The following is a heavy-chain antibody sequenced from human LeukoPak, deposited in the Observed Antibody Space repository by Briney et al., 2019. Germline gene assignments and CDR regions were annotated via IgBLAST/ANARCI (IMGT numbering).Heavy chain of an antibody. Sequence: GGSLRVSCAASGFAFSTYEMSWVRQAPGKGLEWIADITISGQNKNYADSVKGRFTISRDNAMSSLYLQMNSLRVEDTGVFYCARGDPHADLWGQGTGVPVSS. J-gene: IGHJ5*02. CDR3: ARGDPHADL. CDR1: GFAFSTYE. V-gene: IGHV3-48*03. CDR2: ITISGQNK.